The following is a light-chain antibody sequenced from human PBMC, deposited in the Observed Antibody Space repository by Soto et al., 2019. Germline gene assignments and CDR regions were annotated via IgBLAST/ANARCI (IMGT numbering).Light chain of an antibody. Sequence: EIVMTQSPVTLSMSPGERATLSCRASQSISSNLAWYQQKPGQAPRLLIYGASTRATGIPARFSGSGSGTEFTLTITSLQSEDFAVYYCQQYQRWPLTFGGGTRVETK. V-gene: IGKV3-15*01. CDR3: QQYQRWPLT. CDR1: QSISSN. J-gene: IGKJ4*01. CDR2: GAS.